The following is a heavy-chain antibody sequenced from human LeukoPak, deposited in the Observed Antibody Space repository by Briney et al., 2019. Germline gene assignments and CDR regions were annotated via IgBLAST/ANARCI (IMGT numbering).Heavy chain of an antibody. J-gene: IGHJ4*02. V-gene: IGHV3-66*01. CDR3: TRDLRGVIPFDY. Sequence: GGSLRLSCAASGFIFNDYWMTWVRQAPGKGLEWVSVIYSGGSTYYADSVKGRFTISRDNSKNTLYLQMNSLRVEDTAVYYCTRDLRGVIPFDYWGQGTLVTVSS. CDR2: IYSGGST. D-gene: IGHD3-10*01. CDR1: GFIFNDYW.